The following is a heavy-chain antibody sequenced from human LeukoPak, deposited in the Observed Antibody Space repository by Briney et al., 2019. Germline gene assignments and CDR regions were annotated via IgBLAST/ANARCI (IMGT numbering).Heavy chain of an antibody. J-gene: IGHJ4*02. CDR3: ARDRRRAGTTGFDY. Sequence: PGGSLRLSCAASGFTFSSYSMNWVRQAPGKGLEWVSSISSSSSYIYYADSVKGRFTISRDNAKNSLYLQMNSLRAEDTAVYYCARDRRRAGTTGFDYWGQGTLVTVSS. D-gene: IGHD6-13*01. CDR2: ISSSSSYI. CDR1: GFTFSSYS. V-gene: IGHV3-21*01.